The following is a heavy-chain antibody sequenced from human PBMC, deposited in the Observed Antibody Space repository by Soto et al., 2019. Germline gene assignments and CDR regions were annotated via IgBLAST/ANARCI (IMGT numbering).Heavy chain of an antibody. CDR2: ISGSGGST. J-gene: IGHJ4*02. D-gene: IGHD3-22*01. CDR3: AKDSYDSSGYIGY. CDR1: GFTFSSYA. Sequence: RRLSCAASGFTFSSYAMSWVRQAPGKGLEWVSAISGSGGSTYYADSVKGRFTISRDNSKNTLYLQMNSLRAEDTAVYYCAKDSYDSSGYIGYWGQGTMVTVSS. V-gene: IGHV3-23*01.